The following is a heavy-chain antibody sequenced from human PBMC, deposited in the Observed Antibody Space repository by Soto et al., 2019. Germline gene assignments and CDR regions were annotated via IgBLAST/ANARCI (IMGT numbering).Heavy chain of an antibody. D-gene: IGHD2-15*01. CDR2: LWYDGSNK. CDR1: GYSFGSYG. J-gene: IGHJ6*02. CDR3: AREGYCSGGSCPYYYGMDV. V-gene: IGHV3-33*01. Sequence: QVQLVESGGGEVQPGRPLRLSCAASGYSFGSYGMHWVRQAPGKGLEWVAVLWYDGSNKYYADSVKGRFTISRDNSKNTLYLQMNSPRAEDTAVYYCAREGYCSGGSCPYYYGMDVWGQGTTVTVSS.